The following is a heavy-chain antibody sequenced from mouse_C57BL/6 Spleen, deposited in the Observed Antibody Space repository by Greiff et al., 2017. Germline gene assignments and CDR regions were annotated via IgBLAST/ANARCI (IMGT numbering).Heavy chain of an antibody. D-gene: IGHD1-1*01. J-gene: IGHJ1*03. V-gene: IGHV5-9-1*02. Sequence: EVKLVESGEGLVKPGGSLKLSCAASGFTFSSYAMSWVRQTPEKRLEWVAYISSGGDYIYYADTVQGRFPISRDNARNTLYLQMSSLKSEDTAMYYCTRDRDYDGSSDGYVDDWGTGTTVTVSS. CDR2: ISSGGDYI. CDR3: TRDRDYDGSSDGYVDD. CDR1: GFTFSSYA.